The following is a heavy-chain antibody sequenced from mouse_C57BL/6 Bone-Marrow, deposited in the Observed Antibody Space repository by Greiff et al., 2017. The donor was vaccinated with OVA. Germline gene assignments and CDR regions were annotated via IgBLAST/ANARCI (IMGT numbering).Heavy chain of an antibody. J-gene: IGHJ1*03. CDR1: GYTFTSYT. V-gene: IGHV1-4*01. Sequence: GASVKMSCKASGYTFTSYTMHWVKQRPGQGLEWIGYINPSSGYTKYNQKFKDKATLTADKSSSTAYMQLSSLTSEDSAVYYCARELTGTDWYFDVWGTGTTVTVSS. D-gene: IGHD4-1*01. CDR2: INPSSGYT. CDR3: ARELTGTDWYFDV.